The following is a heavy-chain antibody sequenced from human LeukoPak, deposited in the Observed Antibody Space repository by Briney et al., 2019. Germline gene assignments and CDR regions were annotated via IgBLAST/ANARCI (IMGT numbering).Heavy chain of an antibody. J-gene: IGHJ3*02. D-gene: IGHD1-26*01. Sequence: GGSLRLSCAASGFTFTIYAMDWVRQAPGKGLEWVAAISYDGGNEYYADPVKGRFTISRDNSKNTLYLRMNSLRVEDTAVYYCARVRVGATTGDTFDIWGQGTMVTVAS. V-gene: IGHV3-30-3*01. CDR1: GFTFTIYA. CDR2: ISYDGGNE. CDR3: ARVRVGATTGDTFDI.